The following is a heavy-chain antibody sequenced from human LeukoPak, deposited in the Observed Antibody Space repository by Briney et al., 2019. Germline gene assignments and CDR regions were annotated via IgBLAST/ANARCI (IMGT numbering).Heavy chain of an antibody. V-gene: IGHV4-31*03. CDR1: GGSISSGGYY. D-gene: IGHD1-26*01. Sequence: PSQTLSLTCTVSGGSISSGGYYWSWIRQHPGKGLEWIGYIYYSGSTYYNPSLKSRVTISVDTSKNQFSLKLSSVTAADTAVYYCARRGPTKSNCFDPWGQGTLVTVSS. CDR2: IYYSGST. CDR3: ARRGPTKSNCFDP. J-gene: IGHJ5*02.